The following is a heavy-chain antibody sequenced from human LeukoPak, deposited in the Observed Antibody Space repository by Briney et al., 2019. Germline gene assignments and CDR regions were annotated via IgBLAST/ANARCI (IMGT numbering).Heavy chain of an antibody. CDR1: GFTFSSYS. CDR2: ISSSSSYI. J-gene: IGHJ4*02. Sequence: GGSLRLSCAASGFTFSSYSMNWVRQAPGKGLEWVSSISSSSSYIYYADSVKGRFTISRDNAKNSLYQQMNSLRAEDTAVYYCARDYSSSWPLFDYWGQGTLVTVSS. V-gene: IGHV3-21*01. D-gene: IGHD6-13*01. CDR3: ARDYSSSWPLFDY.